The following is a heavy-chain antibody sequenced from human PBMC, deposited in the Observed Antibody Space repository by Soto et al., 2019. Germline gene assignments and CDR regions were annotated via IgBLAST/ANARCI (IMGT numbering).Heavy chain of an antibody. J-gene: IGHJ6*02. CDR1: GGSISSGDY. V-gene: IGHV4-31*03. D-gene: IGHD4-4*01. CDR2: IFYSGNT. Sequence: TLCLTCTVSGGSISSGDYWSWIRQHPVKGLEWIGYIFYSGNTYYNPSLKSRVTISVDTSKNQFSLKLSSVTAADTAVYYCARDSDSNAYYYYGMDVWGQGITVTVSS. CDR3: ARDSDSNAYYYYGMDV.